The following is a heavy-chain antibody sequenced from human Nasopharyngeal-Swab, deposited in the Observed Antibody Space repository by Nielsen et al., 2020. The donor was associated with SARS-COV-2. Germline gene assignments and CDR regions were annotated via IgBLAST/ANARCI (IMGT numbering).Heavy chain of an antibody. V-gene: IGHV3-21*01. Sequence: VRPAPGKGLEWVSSISSSSSYIYYADSVKGRFTISRDNAKNSLYLQMNSLRAEDTTVYYCARDGEPELYYFDYWGQGTLVTVSS. CDR3: ARDGEPELYYFDY. J-gene: IGHJ4*02. CDR2: ISSSSSYI. D-gene: IGHD1-14*01.